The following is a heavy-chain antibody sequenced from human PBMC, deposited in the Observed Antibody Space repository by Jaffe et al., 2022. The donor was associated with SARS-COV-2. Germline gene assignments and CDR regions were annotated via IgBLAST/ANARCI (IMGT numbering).Heavy chain of an antibody. Sequence: QLQLQESGPGLVKPSETLSLTCTVSGDSISSGTYYWGWIRQPPGKGLEWIGSIYNGGTTYYNPSLKSRVTISVDTSKNQFSLKLNSVTAADTAVYYCARHESYGGNPTGTFDRWGQGTLVTVSS. J-gene: IGHJ4*02. CDR2: IYNGGTT. CDR1: GDSISSGTYY. CDR3: ARHESYGGNPTGTFDR. D-gene: IGHD4-17*01. V-gene: IGHV4-39*01.